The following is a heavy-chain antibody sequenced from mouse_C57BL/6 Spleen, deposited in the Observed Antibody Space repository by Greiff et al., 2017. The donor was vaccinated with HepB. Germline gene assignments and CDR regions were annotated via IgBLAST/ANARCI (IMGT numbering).Heavy chain of an antibody. D-gene: IGHD1-1*01. J-gene: IGHJ1*03. CDR1: GYTFTDYN. V-gene: IGHV1-18*01. Sequence: VQLKQSGPELVKPGASVKIPCKASGYTFTDYNMDWVKQSHGKSLEWIGDINPNNGGTIYNQKFKGKATLTVDKSSSTAYMELRSLTSEDTAVYYCARGEYYSSSCYFDVWGTGTTVTVSS. CDR2: INPNNGGT. CDR3: ARGEYYSSSCYFDV.